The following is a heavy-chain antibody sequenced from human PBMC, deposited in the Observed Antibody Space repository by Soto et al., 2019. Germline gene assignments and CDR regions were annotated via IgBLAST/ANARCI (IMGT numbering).Heavy chain of an antibody. Sequence: GVSLGLSCDTSGFIFGVYAMSWVRQPRGKRLEWVSSISGRGESVHYANSVKGRFTVSRDNTKTTLYLEMKSLRAEDTARYHCARSGYNWNYEWFDPWGPGVLVTVSS. D-gene: IGHD1-7*01. CDR1: GFIFGVYA. J-gene: IGHJ5*02. CDR3: ARSGYNWNYEWFDP. V-gene: IGHV3-23*01. CDR2: ISGRGESV.